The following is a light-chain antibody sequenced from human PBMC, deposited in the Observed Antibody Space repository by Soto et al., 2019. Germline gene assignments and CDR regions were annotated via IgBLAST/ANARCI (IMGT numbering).Light chain of an antibody. CDR2: GAS. CDR1: QSVDIS. J-gene: IGKJ1*01. Sequence: EIVLTQSPATLSVSPGERVILSCRASQSVDISLAWYQQKPGQAPRLLIYGASTRATDMPGTFSGRGSGTEFTLTITSLRPEDFGVYYCQQYRSWPRTCGQGTKVEIK. V-gene: IGKV3-15*01. CDR3: QQYRSWPRT.